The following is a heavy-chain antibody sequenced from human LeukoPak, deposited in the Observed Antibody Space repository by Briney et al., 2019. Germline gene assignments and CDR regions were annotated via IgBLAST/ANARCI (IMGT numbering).Heavy chain of an antibody. Sequence: ASVKVSCKASGYTFTDYYIHWVRQAPGQGLEWMGWIDPKTGGTNFAQKFQGRVTMTRDTSITTAYMELSRLRSDDTAVYYCARGQYGDSVDDAFDIWGQGTMVTVSS. CDR2: IDPKTGGT. J-gene: IGHJ3*02. D-gene: IGHD4-17*01. CDR1: GYTFTDYY. V-gene: IGHV1-2*02. CDR3: ARGQYGDSVDDAFDI.